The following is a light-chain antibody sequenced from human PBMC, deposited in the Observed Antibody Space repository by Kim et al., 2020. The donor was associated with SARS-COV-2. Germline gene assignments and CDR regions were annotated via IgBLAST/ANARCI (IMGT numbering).Light chain of an antibody. V-gene: IGLV2-11*01. Sequence: QSALTQPRSVSGSPGQSVTISCTGTSSDVGGYNYVSWYQQHPGKVPKLMIYDVSKRPSGVPDRFSGSKSGNTASLTISGLQAEDEADYYCCSHAGTYVVFGGGTQLTVL. J-gene: IGLJ2*01. CDR3: CSHAGTYVV. CDR1: SSDVGGYNY. CDR2: DVS.